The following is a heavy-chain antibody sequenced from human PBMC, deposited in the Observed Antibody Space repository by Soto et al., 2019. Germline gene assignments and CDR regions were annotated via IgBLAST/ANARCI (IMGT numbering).Heavy chain of an antibody. V-gene: IGHV5-51*01. CDR2: IYPGDSDT. J-gene: IGHJ5*02. D-gene: IGHD5-18*01. CDR1: GYSFTNYW. CDR3: ARHVGVQLWFSNWFDP. Sequence: GESLKISCKGSGYSFTNYWIGWVRQMPGKGLEWMGIIYPGDSDTRYSPSFQGQVTISADKSISTAYLQWSSLKASDTAMYYCARHVGVQLWFSNWFDPWGQGTLVTVSS.